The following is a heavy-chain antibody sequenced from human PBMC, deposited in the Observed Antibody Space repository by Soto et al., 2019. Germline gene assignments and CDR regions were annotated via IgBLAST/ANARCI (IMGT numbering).Heavy chain of an antibody. CDR3: VRDDFGLGLDY. D-gene: IGHD1-26*01. CDR2: ISYIGST. CDR1: GGSISTSY. J-gene: IGHJ4*02. V-gene: IGHV4-59*01. Sequence: PSETLSVTCTVSGGSISTSYLSWIRQPPGKGLEWIGYISYIGSTHYNPSLKSRVSISVDTSKNQFSLKLSSVTAADTGVYYCVRDDFGLGLDYWGLGTLVTVSS.